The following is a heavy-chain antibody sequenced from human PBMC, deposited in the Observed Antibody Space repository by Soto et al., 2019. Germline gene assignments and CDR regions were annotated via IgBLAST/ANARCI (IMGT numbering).Heavy chain of an antibody. CDR1: GGTFSSYT. CDR3: ARDLGEAGSSWYVAAGAFDI. Sequence: ASVKVSCKASGGTFSSYTISWVRQAPGQGLEWMGRIIPILGIANYAQKFQGRVTITADKSTSTAYMELSSLRSEDTAVYYCARDLGEAGSSWYVAAGAFDIWGQGTMVTVSS. D-gene: IGHD6-13*01. CDR2: IIPILGIA. J-gene: IGHJ3*02. V-gene: IGHV1-69*04.